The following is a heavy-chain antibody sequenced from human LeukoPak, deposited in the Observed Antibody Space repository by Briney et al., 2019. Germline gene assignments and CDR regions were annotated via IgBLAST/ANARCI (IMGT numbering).Heavy chain of an antibody. J-gene: IGHJ4*02. CDR2: IHYDGNT. CDR3: ARHPLNNYGHYY. CDR1: GGSISSSSYS. D-gene: IGHD4-17*01. Sequence: PSETLSLTCTVSGGSISSSSYSWTWIRQPPGKGLEWIGSIHYDGNTYYKPSLRSRVTISVDTSNQFSLRLRSATAADTATYYCARHPLNNYGHYYWGQGTLVTVSS. V-gene: IGHV4-39*01.